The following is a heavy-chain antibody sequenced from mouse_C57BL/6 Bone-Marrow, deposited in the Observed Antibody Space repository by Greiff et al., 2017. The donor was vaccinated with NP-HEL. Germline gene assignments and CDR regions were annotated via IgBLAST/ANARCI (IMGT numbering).Heavy chain of an antibody. D-gene: IGHD2-4*01. CDR3: ARSSDYGHACFSY. CDR1: GYTFTSYW. CDR2: IHPNSGST. J-gene: IGHJ3*01. Sequence: QVQLQQSGAELVKPGASVKLSCKASGYTFTSYWMHWVKQRPGQGLEWIGMIHPNSGSTNYNEKFKSKATLTVDKSSSTAYMQLSSLTSDDSAVYYCARSSDYGHACFSYWGQGTLVTVSA. V-gene: IGHV1-64*01.